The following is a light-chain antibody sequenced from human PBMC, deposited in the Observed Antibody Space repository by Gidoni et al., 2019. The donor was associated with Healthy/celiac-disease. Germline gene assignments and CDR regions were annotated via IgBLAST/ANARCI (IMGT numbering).Light chain of an antibody. V-gene: IGLV2-11*01. Sequence: QSALTQPGAVSGSPGQSVTISCTGTSSDVGGYNYVSWYQQHPGKAPKLMLYDVSKRPSGVPDRFSGSKSGNTASLTISGLQAEDEADYYCCSYAGSYTYVFGTGTKVTVL. CDR2: DVS. J-gene: IGLJ1*01. CDR3: CSYAGSYTYV. CDR1: SSDVGGYNY.